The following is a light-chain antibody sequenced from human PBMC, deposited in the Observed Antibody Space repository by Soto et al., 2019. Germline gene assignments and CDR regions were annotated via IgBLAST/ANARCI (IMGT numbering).Light chain of an antibody. CDR3: CSDAGSSLYV. Sequence: QSVLTQPASVAGSPGQSITISCTRTNRYVGSFDFVSWYQQYPGKAPKVMIYEITKRPSGVSNRFSGSKSGNTASLTISGLQADDEADYYCCSDAGSSLYVFGTGTKVTVL. V-gene: IGLV2-23*02. CDR1: NRYVGSFDF. J-gene: IGLJ1*01. CDR2: EIT.